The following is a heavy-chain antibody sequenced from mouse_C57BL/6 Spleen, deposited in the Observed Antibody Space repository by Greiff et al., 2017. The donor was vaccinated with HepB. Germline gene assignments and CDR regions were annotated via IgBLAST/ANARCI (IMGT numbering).Heavy chain of an antibody. CDR3: ARGKNLNDPWFDY. Sequence: QVQLQQSGAELVKPGASVKLSCKASGYTFTSYWMHWVKQRPGQGLEWIGMIHPNSGSTNYNEKFKRKATLTVDKSSSTAYMQLSSLTSEDSAVYYCARGKNLNDPWFDYWGQGTLVTVSA. J-gene: IGHJ3*01. D-gene: IGHD2-3*01. CDR1: GYTFTSYW. CDR2: IHPNSGST. V-gene: IGHV1-64*01.